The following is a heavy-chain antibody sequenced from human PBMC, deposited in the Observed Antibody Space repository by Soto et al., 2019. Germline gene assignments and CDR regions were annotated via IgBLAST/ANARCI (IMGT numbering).Heavy chain of an antibody. CDR2: VSMDSDTI. Sequence: GGSLRLSCRASGSDFSTYSMNWVRQAPGKGLEWIAYVSMDSDTIHYADSVKGRFTISRYDAENSLFLQMNSLRDEDTATYYCARLYYDYVWGQGTTVTVSS. J-gene: IGHJ6*02. CDR1: GSDFSTYS. D-gene: IGHD3-3*01. CDR3: ARLYYDYV. V-gene: IGHV3-48*02.